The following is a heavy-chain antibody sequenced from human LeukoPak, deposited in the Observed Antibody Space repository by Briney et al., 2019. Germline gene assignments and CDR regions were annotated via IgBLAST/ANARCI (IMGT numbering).Heavy chain of an antibody. V-gene: IGHV4-38-2*02. Sequence: PSETLSLTCSVSGYSISSAYYWGWIRQPPGKGLEWIGTMYHSGSTNYNPSLKSRVTISVDTSKNQFSLKLSSVTAADTAVYYCARMSGYYYYYYMDVWGKGTTVTISS. D-gene: IGHD1-26*01. CDR1: GYSISSAYY. J-gene: IGHJ6*03. CDR2: MYHSGST. CDR3: ARMSGYYYYYYMDV.